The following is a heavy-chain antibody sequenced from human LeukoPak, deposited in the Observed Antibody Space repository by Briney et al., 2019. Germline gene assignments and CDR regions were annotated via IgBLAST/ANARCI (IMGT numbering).Heavy chain of an antibody. Sequence: GESLKISCKGSGYSFTSYWIGWVRQMPGKGLEWMGIIYPGDSDTRYSPSFQGQVTISADKSTSTAYMELSSLRSEDTAVYYCARLPGYCSSTSCHNYYYYYMDVWGKGTTVTVSS. CDR1: GYSFTSYW. CDR2: IYPGDSDT. CDR3: ARLPGYCSSTSCHNYYYYYMDV. V-gene: IGHV5-51*01. D-gene: IGHD2-2*01. J-gene: IGHJ6*03.